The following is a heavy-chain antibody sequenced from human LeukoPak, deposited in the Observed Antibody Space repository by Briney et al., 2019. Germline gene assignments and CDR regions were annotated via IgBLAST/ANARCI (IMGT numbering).Heavy chain of an antibody. V-gene: IGHV4-34*01. CDR1: GGSFSGYY. J-gene: IGHJ3*02. D-gene: IGHD3-22*01. Sequence: PSETLSLTCAVYGGSFSGYYWSWIRQPPGKGLEWIGEINHSGSTNYNPSPKSRVTISVDTSKNQFSLKLSSVTAADTAVYYCARKPTYYYDSSGYYHRLNAFDIWGQGTMVTVSS. CDR3: ARKPTYYYDSSGYYHRLNAFDI. CDR2: INHSGST.